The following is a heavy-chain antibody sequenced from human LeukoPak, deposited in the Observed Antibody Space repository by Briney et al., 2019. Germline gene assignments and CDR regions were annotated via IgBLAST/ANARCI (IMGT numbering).Heavy chain of an antibody. CDR1: GGSFSGYY. Sequence: PSETLSLTCAVYGGSFSGYYWSWIRQPPGKGLDGIGEINHSGSTNYNPSLKSRVTISVDTSKNQFSLKLSSVTAADTAVYYCARGPLGTSSSGWFDPWGQGTLVTVSS. CDR2: INHSGST. V-gene: IGHV4-34*01. J-gene: IGHJ5*02. CDR3: ARGPLGTSSSGWFDP. D-gene: IGHD2-2*01.